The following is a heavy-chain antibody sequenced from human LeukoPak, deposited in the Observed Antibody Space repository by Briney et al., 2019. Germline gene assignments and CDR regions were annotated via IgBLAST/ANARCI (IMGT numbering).Heavy chain of an antibody. CDR1: GGSISSGDYY. CDR2: IYYSGST. Sequence: SQTLSLTCTVSGGSISSGDYYWSWIRQPPGKGLEWIVYIYYSGSTYYNPSLKSRVTISVDTSKNQFSLKLSSVTAADTAVYYCARPSRSGYYYPFDYWGQGTLVTVSS. V-gene: IGHV4-30-4*08. CDR3: ARPSRSGYYYPFDY. J-gene: IGHJ4*02. D-gene: IGHD3-22*01.